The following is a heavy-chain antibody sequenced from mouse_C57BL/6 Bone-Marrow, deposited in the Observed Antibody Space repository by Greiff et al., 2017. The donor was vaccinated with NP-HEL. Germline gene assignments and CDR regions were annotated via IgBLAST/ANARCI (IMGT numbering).Heavy chain of an antibody. D-gene: IGHD1-1*01. CDR1: GYTFTSYG. J-gene: IGHJ2*01. CDR2: IYPRSGNT. V-gene: IGHV1-81*01. CDR3: ARDHYYGSSPYYFDY. Sequence: VQLQQSGAELARPGASVKLSCKASGYTFTSYGISWVKQRPGQGLEWIGEIYPRSGNTYYNEKFKGKATLTADKSSSTAYMELRSLTSEDSAVYFCARDHYYGSSPYYFDYWGQGTTLTVSA.